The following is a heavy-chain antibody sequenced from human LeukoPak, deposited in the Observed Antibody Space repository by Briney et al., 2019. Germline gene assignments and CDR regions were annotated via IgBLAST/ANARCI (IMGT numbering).Heavy chain of an antibody. Sequence: GRSLRLSCAASGFTFSSYAMHWVRQAPGKGLEWVAVISYDGSNKYYADSVKGRFTISRDNSKNTLYLQMNSLRAEDTAVYYCAREFQQWLSRANAFDIWGQGTMVTVSS. D-gene: IGHD6-19*01. CDR2: ISYDGSNK. CDR3: AREFQQWLSRANAFDI. CDR1: GFTFSSYA. V-gene: IGHV3-30-3*01. J-gene: IGHJ3*02.